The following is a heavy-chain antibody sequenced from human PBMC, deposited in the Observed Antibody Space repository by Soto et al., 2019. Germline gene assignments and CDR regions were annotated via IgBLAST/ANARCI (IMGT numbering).Heavy chain of an antibody. CDR3: ARGGGFRFGDVDDFDY. CDR1: GFTFSSYG. D-gene: IGHD3-10*01. J-gene: IGHJ4*02. V-gene: IGHV3-33*01. CDR2: IWYDGSNK. Sequence: VQLVESGGGVVQPGRSLRLSCAASGFTFSSYGMHWVRQAPGKGLEWVAVIWYDGSNKYYADSVKGRFTISRDNSKNTLYLQMNSLRAEDTAVYYCARGGGFRFGDVDDFDYWGQGTLVTVSS.